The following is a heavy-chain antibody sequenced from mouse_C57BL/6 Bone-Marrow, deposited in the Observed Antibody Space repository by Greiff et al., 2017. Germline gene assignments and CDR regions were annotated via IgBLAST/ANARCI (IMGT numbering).Heavy chain of an antibody. CDR1: GYTFTSYW. D-gene: IGHD2-4*01. V-gene: IGHV1-59*01. J-gene: IGHJ3*01. CDR2: IDPSGSYT. CDR3: ARRITDWFAY. Sequence: QVQLQQPGAELVRPGTSVKLSCKASGYTFTSYWMHWVQQRPGQGLEWIGVIDPSGSYTNYNQKFKGKATLTVDTASRPAHMQLSSLTSEDSAVYCCARRITDWFAYWGQGTLVTVSA.